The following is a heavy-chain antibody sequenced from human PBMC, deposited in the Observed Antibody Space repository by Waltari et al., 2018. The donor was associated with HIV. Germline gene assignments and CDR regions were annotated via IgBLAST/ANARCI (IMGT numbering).Heavy chain of an antibody. Sequence: QVRLVESGGRAVPPGMHLRLTGKGSGFRLRTYTTHLVRQAHGKGLEWVASVWFDGRSTYYADSVKGRFTAPRYDAENKLFLDINGLTDDDTAVYYCARASSADWWGKDWFDHWGQGTIVTVSS. CDR2: VWFDGRST. CDR1: GFRLRTYT. V-gene: IGHV3-33*01. D-gene: IGHD2-8*02. J-gene: IGHJ5*02. CDR3: ARASSADWWGKDWFDH.